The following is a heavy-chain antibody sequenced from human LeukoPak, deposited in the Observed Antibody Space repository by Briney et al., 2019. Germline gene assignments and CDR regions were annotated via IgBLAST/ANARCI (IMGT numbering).Heavy chain of an antibody. CDR1: GFTFSSYG. CDR3: ARRRELYGSDF. Sequence: PGGSLRLSCAASGFTFSSYGMHWVRHAPGKGLVWVSSIYSGGSTYYADSVKGRFTISRDNSKNTLHLQMNSLRAEDTAVYYCARRRELYGSDFWGRGTLVSVSS. D-gene: IGHD3-10*01. J-gene: IGHJ4*02. V-gene: IGHV3-66*01. CDR2: IYSGGST.